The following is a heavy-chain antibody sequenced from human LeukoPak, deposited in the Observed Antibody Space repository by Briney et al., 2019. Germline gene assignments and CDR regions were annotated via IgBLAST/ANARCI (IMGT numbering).Heavy chain of an antibody. J-gene: IGHJ4*02. Sequence: GGSLRLSCAASGFTFSSYSMNWVRQAPGKGLEWVSSISSSSSYIYYADSVKGRFTISRDNAKNSLYLQMNSLRAEDTAVYYCARVAKIQLRLDYWGQGTLVTVSS. D-gene: IGHD5-18*01. CDR3: ARVAKIQLRLDY. CDR2: ISSSSSYI. V-gene: IGHV3-21*01. CDR1: GFTFSSYS.